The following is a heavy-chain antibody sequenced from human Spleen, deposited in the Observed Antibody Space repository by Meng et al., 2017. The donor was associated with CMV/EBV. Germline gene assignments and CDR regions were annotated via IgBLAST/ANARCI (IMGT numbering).Heavy chain of an antibody. D-gene: IGHD2-2*01. Sequence: GESLKISCAASGFTFSSYAMHWVRQAPGKGLEWVAVISYDGSNKYYADSVKGRFTISRDNSKNTLYLQMNSLRAEDTAVYYCARAPPVYCSSTSCRTPYYYYGMDVWGQGTTVTVSS. CDR2: ISYDGSNK. CDR3: ARAPPVYCSSTSCRTPYYYYGMDV. J-gene: IGHJ6*02. CDR1: GFTFSSYA. V-gene: IGHV3-30*14.